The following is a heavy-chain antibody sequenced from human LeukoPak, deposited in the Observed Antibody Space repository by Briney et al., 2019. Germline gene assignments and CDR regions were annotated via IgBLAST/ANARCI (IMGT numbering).Heavy chain of an antibody. CDR2: IYYSGST. CDR1: GGSISSYY. CDR3: ARAPNWPYYYYYYMDV. V-gene: IGHV4-59*01. D-gene: IGHD7-27*01. J-gene: IGHJ6*03. Sequence: SETLSLTCTVSGGSISSYYWSWLRQPPGKGLEWIGYIYYSGSTNYNPSLTSRVTISVDTSKNQFSLKLSSVTAADTAVYYCARAPNWPYYYYYYMDVWGKGTTVTVSS.